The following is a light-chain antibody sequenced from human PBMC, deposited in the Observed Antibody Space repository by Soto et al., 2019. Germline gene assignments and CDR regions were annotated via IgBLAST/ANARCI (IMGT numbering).Light chain of an antibody. Sequence: DVVMTQTPLSLSVAPGQPASISCKSSQSLLHITGETFLFWYLQKPGQSPQLLIYEVSTRVSGVPDRFSGSGSGTDCTLEISRVETDDVGLYYFMQSTQLPPTFGQGTRLGIE. V-gene: IGKV2D-29*02. CDR2: EVS. J-gene: IGKJ5*01. CDR3: MQSTQLPPT. CDR1: QSLLHITGETF.